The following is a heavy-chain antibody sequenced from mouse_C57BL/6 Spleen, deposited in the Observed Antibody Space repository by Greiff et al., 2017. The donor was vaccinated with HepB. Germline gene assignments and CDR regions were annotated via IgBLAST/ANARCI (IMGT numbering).Heavy chain of an antibody. V-gene: IGHV1-39*01. D-gene: IGHD2-5*01. CDR1: GYSFTDYN. CDR3: ARDGNAYYSNYDWYFDV. CDR2: INPNYGTT. Sequence: VQLKQSGPELVKPGASVKISCKASGYSFTDYNMNWVKQSNGKSLEWIGVINPNYGTTSYNQKFKGKATLTVDQSSSTAYMQLNSLTSEDSAVYYWARDGNAYYSNYDWYFDVWGTGTTVTVSS. J-gene: IGHJ1*03.